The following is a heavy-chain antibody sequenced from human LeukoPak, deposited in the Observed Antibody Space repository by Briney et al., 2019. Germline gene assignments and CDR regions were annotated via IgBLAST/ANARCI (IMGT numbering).Heavy chain of an antibody. J-gene: IGHJ1*01. CDR3: ARRGAVPVEYLQY. V-gene: IGHV1-2*02. Sequence: ASVKVSCKASGYTFTGYYIHWVRQAPGQGLEWMGWVNPNSGVTNYAQNFQGRVTMTRDTSISTAYMELSRLTSDDTAVYYCARRGAVPVEYLQYWGQGTLVTVSS. CDR2: VNPNSGVT. D-gene: IGHD6-19*01. CDR1: GYTFTGYY.